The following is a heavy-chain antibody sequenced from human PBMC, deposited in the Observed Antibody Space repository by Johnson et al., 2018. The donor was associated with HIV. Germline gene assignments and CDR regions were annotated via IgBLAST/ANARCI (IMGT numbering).Heavy chain of an antibody. CDR3: TSGKSWLAVDAFDI. CDR2: LRSKANSYAT. Sequence: VQLVESGGGVVQPGRSLRLSCAASGFTFSGSAMHWVRQASGTGLEWVGRLRSKANSYATAYAASVKGRFTISRDDSKNTAYLQMNSLKTEDTAVYYCTSGKSWLAVDAFDIWGQGTMVTVSS. V-gene: IGHV3-73*01. CDR1: GFTFSGSA. J-gene: IGHJ3*02. D-gene: IGHD6-19*01.